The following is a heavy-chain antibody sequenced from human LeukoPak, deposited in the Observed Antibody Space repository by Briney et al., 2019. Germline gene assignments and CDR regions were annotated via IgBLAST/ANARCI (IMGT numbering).Heavy chain of an antibody. D-gene: IGHD3-16*01. Sequence: GGSLRLSCAASGFTFSNSWMHWVRQAPGKGLVWVSRINSDGKTTTYADSVKGRFTISRDNSKNTLYLQMNSLRAEDTAVYYCARPYYVKSVPCAFDIWGQGTMVTVSS. CDR1: GFTFSNSW. CDR2: INSDGKTT. CDR3: ARPYYVKSVPCAFDI. V-gene: IGHV3-74*01. J-gene: IGHJ3*02.